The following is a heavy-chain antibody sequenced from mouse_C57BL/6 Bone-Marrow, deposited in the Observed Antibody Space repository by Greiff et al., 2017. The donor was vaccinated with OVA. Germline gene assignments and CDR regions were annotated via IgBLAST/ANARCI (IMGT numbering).Heavy chain of an antibody. V-gene: IGHV6-3*01. CDR1: GFTFSNYW. CDR2: IRLKSDNYAT. Sequence: EVQGVESGGGLVQPGGSMKLSCVASGFTFSNYWMNWVRQSPEKGLEWVAQIRLKSDNYATHYAESVKGRFTISRDASKSSVYLQMNNLRAEDTGIYYCTGDGNGDYWGQGTTLTVSS. D-gene: IGHD2-1*01. J-gene: IGHJ2*01. CDR3: TGDGNGDY.